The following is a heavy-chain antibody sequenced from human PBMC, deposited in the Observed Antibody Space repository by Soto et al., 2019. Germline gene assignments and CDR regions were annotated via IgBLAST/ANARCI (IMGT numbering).Heavy chain of an antibody. V-gene: IGHV5-51*01. D-gene: IGHD3-9*01. CDR2: IYPGDSDT. Sequence: GESLKISCKGSGYSFTSYWIGWVRQMPGKGLEWMGIIYPGDSDTRYSPSFQGQVTISADKSISTAYLQWSSLKASDTAMYYCARQEGVKTYYDILTGYSSYYYGMDVWGQGTTVTVSS. CDR3: ARQEGVKTYYDILTGYSSYYYGMDV. J-gene: IGHJ6*02. CDR1: GYSFTSYW.